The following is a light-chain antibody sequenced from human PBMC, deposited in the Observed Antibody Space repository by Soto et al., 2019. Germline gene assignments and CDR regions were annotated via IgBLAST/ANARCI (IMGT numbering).Light chain of an antibody. Sequence: QLVLTQSPSASASLGASVKLTCTLSRGHSSYAIAWHQQQPEKGPRYFMKLNSDGSHSKGDGIPDRFSGSSSGAERYLTISSLQSEDEADYYCQTWGTGIQVFGTGTKLTVL. J-gene: IGLJ1*01. V-gene: IGLV4-69*01. CDR1: RGHSSYA. CDR2: LNSDGSH. CDR3: QTWGTGIQV.